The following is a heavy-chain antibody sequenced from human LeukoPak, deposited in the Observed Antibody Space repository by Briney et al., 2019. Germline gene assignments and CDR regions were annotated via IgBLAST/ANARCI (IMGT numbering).Heavy chain of an antibody. CDR3: AKANVKYCSGGSCFDAFDI. Sequence: GGTLRLSCAASGFTFRSYGMSWVRQAPGKGLQWVSAISGGGGGTYYADSVKGRFTISRDNSRNTLYLQMNSLRPEDTAVYYCAKANVKYCSGGSCFDAFDIWGQGTMVTVSS. CDR1: GFTFRSYG. J-gene: IGHJ3*02. CDR2: ISGGGGGT. V-gene: IGHV3-23*01. D-gene: IGHD2-15*01.